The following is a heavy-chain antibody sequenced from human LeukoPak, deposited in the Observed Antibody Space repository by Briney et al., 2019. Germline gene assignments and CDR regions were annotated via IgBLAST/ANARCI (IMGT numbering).Heavy chain of an antibody. CDR3: ATRHNSYGSTKDNWFLP. CDR1: GFTFSSYW. Sequence: GRSLRLSCAASGFTFSSYWMSWVRQAPGKWLEWVANIKQDGSEKYYVDSVEGRFTISRDNAKNSLYLQMNSLRAEDRAVCYCATRHNSYGSTKDNWFLPWGQGTLVSVSS. J-gene: IGHJ5*02. V-gene: IGHV3-7*01. D-gene: IGHD5-18*01. CDR2: IKQDGSEK.